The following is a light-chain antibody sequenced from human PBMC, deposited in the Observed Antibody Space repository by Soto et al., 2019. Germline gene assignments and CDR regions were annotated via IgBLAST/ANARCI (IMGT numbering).Light chain of an antibody. CDR1: QSVTDS. V-gene: IGKV1-5*03. CDR3: QQFTIYSYT. J-gene: IGKJ2*01. CDR2: GAS. Sequence: DIQMTQSPSTLSASVGDRVTITCRASQSVTDSLAWYQQKPGKAPKLLIYGASTLESGVPSRFSGSGSGTEFTLTISSLQPDDFATYYCQQFTIYSYTFGQGTKLEVK.